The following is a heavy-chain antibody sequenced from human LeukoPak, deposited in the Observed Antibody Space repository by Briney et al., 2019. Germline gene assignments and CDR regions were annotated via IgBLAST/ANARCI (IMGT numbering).Heavy chain of an antibody. V-gene: IGHV3-23*01. CDR2: LSGSGGGT. Sequence: GGSLRHSCAVSGITLSNYGMSWVRQAPGEGLEWVAGLSGSGGGTNYADSVKGRFTISRDNAKNTLYLQMNSLRAEDTAVYFCAKRGVVIRVILVGFHKEAYYFDSWGQGALVTVSS. J-gene: IGHJ4*02. CDR3: AKRGVVIRVILVGFHKEAYYFDS. CDR1: GITLSNYG. D-gene: IGHD3-10*01.